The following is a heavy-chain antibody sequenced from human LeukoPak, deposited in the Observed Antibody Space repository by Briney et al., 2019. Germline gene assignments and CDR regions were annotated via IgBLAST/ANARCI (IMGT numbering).Heavy chain of an antibody. J-gene: IGHJ4*02. D-gene: IGHD4-17*01. Sequence: PSETLSLTCTVSGDSISDYYWSWIRQPPGKGLEWIGYIYYSGSTNYNPSLKSRVTISVDTPKNQFSLKLRSVTAADTAVYYCARHNYGDYFPALSLDYWGQGTLVTVSS. CDR2: IYYSGST. CDR3: ARHNYGDYFPALSLDY. CDR1: GDSISDYY. V-gene: IGHV4-59*08.